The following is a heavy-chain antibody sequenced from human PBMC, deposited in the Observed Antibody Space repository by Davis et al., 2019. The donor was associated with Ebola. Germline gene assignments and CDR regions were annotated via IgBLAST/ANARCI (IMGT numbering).Heavy chain of an antibody. Sequence: ASVKVSCKASGYTFTSYGISWVRQAPGQGLEWMGWISAYNGNTNYAQKLQGRVTMTTDTSTGTAYMELRSLRSDDTAVYYCARDRRGDYVWGSYRLDYWGQGTLVTVSS. CDR3: ARDRRGDYVWGSYRLDY. V-gene: IGHV1-18*04. J-gene: IGHJ4*02. CDR2: ISAYNGNT. CDR1: GYTFTSYG. D-gene: IGHD3-16*02.